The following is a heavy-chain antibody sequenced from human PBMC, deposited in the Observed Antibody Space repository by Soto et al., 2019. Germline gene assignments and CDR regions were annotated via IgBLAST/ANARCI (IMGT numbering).Heavy chain of an antibody. J-gene: IGHJ4*02. D-gene: IGHD2-15*01. CDR3: ARDLYGGNDY. CDR2: IYYSGST. V-gene: IGHV4-59*01. CDR1: GGSISSYY. Sequence: PSETLSLTCTVSGGSISSYYWSWIRQPPGKGLEWIGYIYYSGSTNYNPSLESRVTISVDTSKNQFSLKLSSVTAADTAVYYCARDLYGGNDYWGQGTLVTVSS.